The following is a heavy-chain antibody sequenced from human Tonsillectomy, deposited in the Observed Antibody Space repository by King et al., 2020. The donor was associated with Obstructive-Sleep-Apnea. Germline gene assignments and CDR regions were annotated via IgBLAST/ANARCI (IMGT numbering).Heavy chain of an antibody. Sequence: VQLVESGGGGVQPGRSLRSYCAASTFTFSNYAMHWVRQAPGMGLEWVSVFFEDGMNKNYVDSVEGLLPISRDNSKNTLYLQMNSLRAEDTAVFYCARDPLSSSGGSCFDYWGQGTLVTVSS. CDR2: FFEDGMNK. CDR3: ARDPLSSSGGSCFDY. V-gene: IGHV3-30*04. D-gene: IGHD2-15*01. J-gene: IGHJ4*02. CDR1: TFTFSNYA.